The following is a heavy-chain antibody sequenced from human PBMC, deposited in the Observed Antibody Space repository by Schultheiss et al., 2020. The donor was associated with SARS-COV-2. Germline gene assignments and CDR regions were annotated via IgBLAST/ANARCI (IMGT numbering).Heavy chain of an antibody. CDR1: GLSVSSNY. CDR3: AKPFWLPAAIVGAFHI. V-gene: IGHV3-15*01. J-gene: IGHJ3*02. CDR2: IKSETDGGTT. Sequence: GGSLRLSCAASGLSVSSNYMSWVRQAPGKGLEWVGRIKSETDGGTTDYAAPVKGRFTISRDDSKNTLYLQMSSLKTEDTAVYYCAKPFWLPAAIVGAFHIWGQGTMVTVSS. D-gene: IGHD2-2*01.